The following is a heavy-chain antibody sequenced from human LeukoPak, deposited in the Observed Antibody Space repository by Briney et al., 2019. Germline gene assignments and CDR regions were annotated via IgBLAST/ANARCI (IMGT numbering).Heavy chain of an antibody. V-gene: IGHV3-23*01. Sequence: PGGSLRLSCAASGFTFSSYAMSWVRQAPGKGLEWVSPISGSGGSTYYADSVKGRFTISRDNSKNTLYLQMNSLRAEDTAVYYCAKDEYCGGDCYSDAFDIWGQGTMVTVSS. CDR2: ISGSGGST. CDR3: AKDEYCGGDCYSDAFDI. J-gene: IGHJ3*02. CDR1: GFTFSSYA. D-gene: IGHD2-21*02.